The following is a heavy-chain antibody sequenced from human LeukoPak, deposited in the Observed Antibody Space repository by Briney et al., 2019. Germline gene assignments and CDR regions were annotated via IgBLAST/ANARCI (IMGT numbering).Heavy chain of an antibody. J-gene: IGHJ4*02. V-gene: IGHV4-4*02. Sequence: SGTLSLTCAVSGGSISSSNWWSWVRQPPGKGLEWIGEIYHSGSTNYNPSLKSRVTMSVDTSKNQFSLKLSSVTAADTAVYYCARAIWGSYYEFLDYWGQGTLVTVSS. CDR1: GGSISSSNW. D-gene: IGHD1-26*01. CDR2: IYHSGST. CDR3: ARAIWGSYYEFLDY.